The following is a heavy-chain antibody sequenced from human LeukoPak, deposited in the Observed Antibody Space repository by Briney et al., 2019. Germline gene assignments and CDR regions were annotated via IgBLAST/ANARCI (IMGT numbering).Heavy chain of an antibody. D-gene: IGHD3-22*01. J-gene: IGHJ3*02. CDR3: ARWDYYDSRTFDI. V-gene: IGHV1-18*01. CDR2: ISAYNGNT. Sequence: ASVKVSCKASGYTFINYGITWVRQAPGQGLEWMGWISAYNGNTNNAQKLQGRVTMTTDTSTSTAYLELRSLRSDDTAVYYCARWDYYDSRTFDIWGQGTMVTVSS. CDR1: GYTFINYG.